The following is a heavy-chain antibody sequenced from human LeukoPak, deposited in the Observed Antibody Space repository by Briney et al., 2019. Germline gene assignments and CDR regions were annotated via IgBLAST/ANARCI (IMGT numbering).Heavy chain of an antibody. CDR3: ARGFRNGPFYC. Sequence: GGSLRLSCEASGFTFDDYGMSWVRQPPGKGLEWVSGINRNGGSTDYADSVKGRFTISRDNAKNTLYLQMNSLRVEDTALYYCARGFRNGPFYCWCQGTLVTVTS. CDR2: INRNGGST. D-gene: IGHD2-8*01. V-gene: IGHV3-20*04. CDR1: GFTFDDYG. J-gene: IGHJ4*02.